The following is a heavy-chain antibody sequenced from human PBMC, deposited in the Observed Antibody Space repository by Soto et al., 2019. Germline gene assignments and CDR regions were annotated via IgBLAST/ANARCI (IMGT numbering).Heavy chain of an antibody. J-gene: IGHJ5*02. D-gene: IGHD5-18*01. CDR2: IWYDGSNK. CDR3: ARDLGYPGLRNGFDP. Sequence: QVQLVESGGGVVQPGRSLRLSCAASGFTFSSYGMHWVRQAPGKGLEWVAVIWYDGSNKYYADSVKGRFTISRDNSKNTLYLQMNSLRAEDTAVYYCARDLGYPGLRNGFDPWGQGTLVTVSS. V-gene: IGHV3-33*01. CDR1: GFTFSSYG.